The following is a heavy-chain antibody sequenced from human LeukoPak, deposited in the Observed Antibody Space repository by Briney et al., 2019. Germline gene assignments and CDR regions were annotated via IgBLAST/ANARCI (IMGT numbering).Heavy chain of an antibody. CDR1: GGSISSSSYY. CDR3: ARQTLQSTPLFDY. CDR2: IYYSGST. Sequence: SETLSLTCTVSGGSISSSSYYWGWIRQPPGEGLEGIGSIYYSGSTYYNPSLKRRVTISVDTSKNQFSLKLSSVTAADTAVYYCARQTLQSTPLFDYWGQGTLVTVSS. J-gene: IGHJ4*02. V-gene: IGHV4-39*01. D-gene: IGHD4-11*01.